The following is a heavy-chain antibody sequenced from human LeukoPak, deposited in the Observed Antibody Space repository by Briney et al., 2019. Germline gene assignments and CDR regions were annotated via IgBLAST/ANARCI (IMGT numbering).Heavy chain of an antibody. CDR2: MNPNSGNT. D-gene: IGHD3-16*02. J-gene: IGHJ4*02. CDR1: GCTFTSYD. CDR3: ARATYDYVWGSYRRAYYFDY. V-gene: IGHV1-8*01. Sequence: ASVKVSCKASGCTFTSYDINWVRQAPGQGLEWMGWMNPNSGNTGYAQKFQGRVTMTRNTSISTAYMELSSLRSEDTAVYYRARATYDYVWGSYRRAYYFDYWGQGTLVTVSS.